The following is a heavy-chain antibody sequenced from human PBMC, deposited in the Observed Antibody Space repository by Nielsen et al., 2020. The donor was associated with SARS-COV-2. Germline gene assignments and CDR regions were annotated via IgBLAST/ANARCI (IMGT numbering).Heavy chain of an antibody. D-gene: IGHD4/OR15-4a*01. CDR1: GYTFTTYD. J-gene: IGHJ5*02. CDR2: VNPKSGFT. V-gene: IGHV1-8*01. CDR3: ARGLAIGATPISP. Sequence: ASVKVSCKASGYTFTTYDLHWVRQAAGLGLEWMGWVNPKSGFTAYARKFQDRVSMTINTSISTAYMELNSLRSEDTAVYFCARGLAIGATPISPWCQGTLVTVSS.